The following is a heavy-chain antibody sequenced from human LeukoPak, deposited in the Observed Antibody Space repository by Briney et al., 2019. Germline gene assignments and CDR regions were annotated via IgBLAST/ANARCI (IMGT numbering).Heavy chain of an antibody. Sequence: SDTLSLTRAVSGDSISRSNYWSWVRQPPGKGLEWIGETHNSRSTKSNPSLKSRVSISVDESKSELSLNLRSVTGADTAVYYCDQHGSGPFFDSGGQGTLVSVSS. CDR3: DQHGSGPFFDS. J-gene: IGHJ4*02. CDR2: THNSRST. V-gene: IGHV4-4*02. D-gene: IGHD3-10*01. CDR1: GDSISRSNY.